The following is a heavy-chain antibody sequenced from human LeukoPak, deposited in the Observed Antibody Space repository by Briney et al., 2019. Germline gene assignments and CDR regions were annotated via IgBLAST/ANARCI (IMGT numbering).Heavy chain of an antibody. J-gene: IGHJ4*02. CDR3: ARGRYKKFDY. Sequence: TSETLSLTCAVYGGSFSGYYWSWIRQPPGKGLEWIGEINHGGSTNYNPSLKSRVTISVDTSKNQFSLKLSSVTAADTAVYYCARGRYKKFDYWGQGTLVTVSS. D-gene: IGHD1-1*01. V-gene: IGHV4-34*01. CDR2: INHGGST. CDR1: GGSFSGYY.